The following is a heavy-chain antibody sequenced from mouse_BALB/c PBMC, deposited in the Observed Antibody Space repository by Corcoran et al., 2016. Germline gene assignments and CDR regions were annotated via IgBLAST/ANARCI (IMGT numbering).Heavy chain of an antibody. J-gene: IGHJ2*01. Sequence: EVQLQQFGAELVKPGASVKISCKASGYTFTDYNMDWVKQSHGKSLEWIGNTNPNYDTTSYNQKFKRKATLTVDKSSSTAYMEIRRLTSEDTAVYYCARSHYRYGHYFDYWGQGTTLRV. D-gene: IGHD2-14*01. V-gene: IGHV1-18*01. CDR2: TNPNYDTT. CDR3: ARSHYRYGHYFDY. CDR1: GYTFTDYN.